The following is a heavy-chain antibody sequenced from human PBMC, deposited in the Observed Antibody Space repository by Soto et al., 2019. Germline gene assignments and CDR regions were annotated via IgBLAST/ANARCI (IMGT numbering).Heavy chain of an antibody. CDR2: ISTEGSVV. D-gene: IGHD2-8*01. CDR3: AREGKRLYAVDV. CDR1: GFSFSAYR. J-gene: IGHJ6*02. Sequence: EEQVVESGGCSVQPGGSLRLVCTSSGFSFSAYRLYWVRQSAGKGLMWVSRISTEGSVVNVADSVKGRITISRDNGQHTVTLQMSSLRVADMGRYYSAREGKRLYAVDVWGQGKSVIVSS. V-gene: IGHV3-74*01.